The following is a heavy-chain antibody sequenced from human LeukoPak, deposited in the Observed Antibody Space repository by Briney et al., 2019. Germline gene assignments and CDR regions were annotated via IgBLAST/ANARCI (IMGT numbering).Heavy chain of an antibody. CDR2: IYTSGST. CDR3: ARGQYYYDSSGSRYFDH. CDR1: GGSISSYY. J-gene: IGHJ4*02. Sequence: SETLSLTCTVSGGSISSYYWSWIRQPAGKGLEWIGRIYTSGSTNYNPSLKSRVTMSVDTSKNQFSLKLSSVTAADTAVYYCARGQYYYDSSGSRYFDHWGQGTLVTVSS. D-gene: IGHD3-22*01. V-gene: IGHV4-4*07.